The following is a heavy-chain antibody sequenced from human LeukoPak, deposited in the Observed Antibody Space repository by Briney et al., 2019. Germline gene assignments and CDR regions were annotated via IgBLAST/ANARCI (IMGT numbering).Heavy chain of an antibody. CDR1: GYTFTGYG. CDR3: ARILGRSIVATVDP. CDR2: ISVYTGKA. V-gene: IGHV1-18*01. D-gene: IGHD5-12*01. Sequence: GASVKVSCKASGYTFTGYGISWVRQAPGQGLEWVGWISVYTGKAQYAQKFQDRVTMTTETSTNTAYMELTSLRVDDTAVYYCARILGRSIVATVDPWGQGTLVSVSS. J-gene: IGHJ5*02.